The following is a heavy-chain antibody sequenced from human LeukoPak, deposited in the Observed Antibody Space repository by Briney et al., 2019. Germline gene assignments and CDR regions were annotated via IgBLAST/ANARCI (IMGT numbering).Heavy chain of an antibody. V-gene: IGHV3-7*02. J-gene: IGHJ6*02. Sequence: GGSLRLSCATSGFTFSSIWMSWVRQAPGKGLEWVANIKHDGSETNCVDSVKGRFTISRDNAKNSLHLQMNSLRVEDTAVYYCAKNGGPHGMDVWGQGTTVTVSS. CDR1: GFTFSSIW. D-gene: IGHD3-16*01. CDR2: IKHDGSET. CDR3: AKNGGPHGMDV.